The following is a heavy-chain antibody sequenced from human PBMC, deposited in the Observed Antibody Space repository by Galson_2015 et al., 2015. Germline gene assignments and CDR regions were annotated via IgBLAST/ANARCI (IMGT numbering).Heavy chain of an antibody. V-gene: IGHV1-18*01. CDR1: GYTFTSYG. Sequence: SVKVSCKASGYTFTSYGISWVRQAPGQGLEWMGWISAYNGNTNYAQKLQGRVTMTTDTSTSTAYMELRSLRSDDTAVYYCARGVRFLEWSRTDYWYFDLWGRGTLVTVSS. J-gene: IGHJ2*01. D-gene: IGHD3-3*01. CDR2: ISAYNGNT. CDR3: ARGVRFLEWSRTDYWYFDL.